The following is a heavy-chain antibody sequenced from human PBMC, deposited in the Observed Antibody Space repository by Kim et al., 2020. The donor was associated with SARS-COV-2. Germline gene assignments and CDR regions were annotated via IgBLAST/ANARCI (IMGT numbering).Heavy chain of an antibody. J-gene: IGHJ4*01. CDR2: INSERSIT. CDR1: GLTLRSYW. D-gene: IGHD6-19*01. V-gene: IGHV3-74*01. CDR3: ARRLYSGGYYYFAY. Sequence: GGSLRLSCAASGLTLRSYWMHWVRQAPGKGLEWVSRINSERSITNYADSVKGRFTISRDNVKNTLYIQMSSLRVDDTAVYYCARRLYSGGYYYFAYWG.